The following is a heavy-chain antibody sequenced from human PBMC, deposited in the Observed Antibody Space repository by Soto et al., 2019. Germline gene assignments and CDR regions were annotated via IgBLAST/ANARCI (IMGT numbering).Heavy chain of an antibody. D-gene: IGHD1-26*01. CDR1: GFSFSDVS. V-gene: IGHV3-74*01. CDR2: IHSDGSST. J-gene: IGHJ3*01. CDR3: ARGDRGAFDL. Sequence: PGGSLRLSCAASGFSFSDVSMHWVRQAPGKGLVWVSRIHSDGSSTTYADFVKGRFIISRDNARNTVDLQMNSVRVEDTAVYYCARGDRGAFDLWGQGTVVTVSS.